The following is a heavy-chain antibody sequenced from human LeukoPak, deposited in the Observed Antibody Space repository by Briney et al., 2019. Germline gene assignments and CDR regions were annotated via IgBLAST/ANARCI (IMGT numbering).Heavy chain of an antibody. J-gene: IGHJ4*02. CDR2: IRYDGTHK. D-gene: IGHD6-25*01. CDR1: GFTFSTYG. Sequence: GGSLRLSCAASGFTFSTYGMHWVRQAPGKGLEWVAFIRYDGTHKYYADSVKGRFTISRDNSKNTLYLQMNSLRVEDTAVYYCAGSGDYFHYWGQGTLVTVSS. V-gene: IGHV3-30*02. CDR3: AGSGDYFHY.